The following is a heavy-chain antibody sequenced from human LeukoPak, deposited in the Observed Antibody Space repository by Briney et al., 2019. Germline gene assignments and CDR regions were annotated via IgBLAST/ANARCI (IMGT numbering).Heavy chain of an antibody. CDR1: GYTFTGYY. V-gene: IGHV1-2*02. CDR3: ARGHYYGSGPNDY. J-gene: IGHJ4*02. D-gene: IGHD3-10*01. CDR2: INPNSGGT. Sequence: ASVKVSCKASGYTFTGYYMHWVRQAPGQGLGWMGWINPNSGGTNYAQKFQGRVTMTRDTSISTAYMELSRLRSDDTAVYYCARGHYYGSGPNDYWGQGTLVTVSS.